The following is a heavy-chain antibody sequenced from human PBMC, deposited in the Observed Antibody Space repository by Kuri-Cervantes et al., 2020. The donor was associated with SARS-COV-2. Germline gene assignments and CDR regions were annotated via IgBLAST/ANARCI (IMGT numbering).Heavy chain of an antibody. D-gene: IGHD5-24*01. CDR1: GFTLINYG. Sequence: ASVKVSCKASGFTLINYGISWVRQAPGQGLEWMGWINGYNGNTKYAQNLQGRVTMTTDTSTNTAYMELRSLRSDDTAVYYCARGLRDGYNINDYYYYYGMDVWGQGTTVTVSS. CDR2: INGYNGNT. J-gene: IGHJ6*02. V-gene: IGHV1-18*01. CDR3: ARGLRDGYNINDYYYYYGMDV.